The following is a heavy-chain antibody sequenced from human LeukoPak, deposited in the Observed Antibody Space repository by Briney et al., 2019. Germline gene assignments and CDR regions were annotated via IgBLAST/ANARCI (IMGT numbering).Heavy chain of an antibody. CDR2: INPNSGGT. Sequence: ASVKVSSKASGYTFTGYYMHWVRQAPGQGLEWMGWINPNSGGTNYAQKFQGRVTMTRDTSISTAYMELSRLRSDDTAVYYCARRIHSSGYPFDYWGQGTLVTVSS. CDR1: GYTFTGYY. V-gene: IGHV1-2*02. D-gene: IGHD3-22*01. CDR3: ARRIHSSGYPFDY. J-gene: IGHJ4*02.